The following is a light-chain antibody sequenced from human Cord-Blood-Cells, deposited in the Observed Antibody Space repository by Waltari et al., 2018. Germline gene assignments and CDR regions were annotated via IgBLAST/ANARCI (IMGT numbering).Light chain of an antibody. J-gene: IGLJ3*02. V-gene: IGLV3-1*01. Sequence: SYELTQPPSVSVSPGQTASITCSGDKLGDKYACWYQQKPGQSPVLVIYQDSKRPSGIPERFSGANSGNTDTLTISGTQAMDEADYYCQAWDRSTAVFGGGTKLTVL. CDR1: KLGDKY. CDR3: QAWDRSTAV. CDR2: QDS.